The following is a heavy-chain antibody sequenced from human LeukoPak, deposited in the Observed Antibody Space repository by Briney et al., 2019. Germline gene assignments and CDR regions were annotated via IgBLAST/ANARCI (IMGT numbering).Heavy chain of an antibody. CDR1: GFTFSIYA. D-gene: IGHD1-26*01. Sequence: GGSLRLSCAASGFTFSIYAMSWVRQAPGKGLEWVSTISGSGDNTYYAESVKGRFTISRDNSKNRLYLKMNSLRAEDTAVYYCATSKYSGSYWGQGTLVTVSS. J-gene: IGHJ4*02. CDR3: ATSKYSGSY. V-gene: IGHV3-23*01. CDR2: ISGSGDNT.